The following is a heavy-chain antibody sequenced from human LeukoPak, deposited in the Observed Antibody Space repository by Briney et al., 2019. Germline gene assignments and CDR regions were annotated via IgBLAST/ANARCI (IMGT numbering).Heavy chain of an antibody. Sequence: PGGSLRLSCADSGFTFSSYAMSWVRQAPGKGLEWVSAISGSGGSTYYEDSVKGRFTISRDNSKNTLYLQMNSLRAEDTAVYYCAKATYYDFWSGYVFDYWGQGTLVTVSS. D-gene: IGHD3-3*01. CDR2: ISGSGGST. V-gene: IGHV3-23*01. CDR1: GFTFSSYA. J-gene: IGHJ4*02. CDR3: AKATYYDFWSGYVFDY.